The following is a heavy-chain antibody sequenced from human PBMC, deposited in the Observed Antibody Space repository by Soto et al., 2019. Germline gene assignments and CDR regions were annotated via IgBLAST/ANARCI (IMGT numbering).Heavy chain of an antibody. CDR2: IYYSGST. D-gene: IGHD6-19*01. J-gene: IGHJ4*02. CDR1: GGSISSSSYY. V-gene: IGHV4-39*01. CDR3: ARRDTSGWYYFDY. Sequence: QLQLQESGPGLVKPSETLSLTCTVSGGSISSSSYYWGWIRQPPGKSLEWIGNIYYSGSTYYNPSLKNRVTISVDASKNQFSLKLSSVTATDTAVYYCARRDTSGWYYFDYWGQGTLVTVSS.